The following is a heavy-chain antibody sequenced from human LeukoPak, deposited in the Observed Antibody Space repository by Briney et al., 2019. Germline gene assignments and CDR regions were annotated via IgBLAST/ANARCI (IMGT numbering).Heavy chain of an antibody. CDR3: VRGDYGDYTLFDY. J-gene: IGHJ4*02. CDR2: IYSGGNT. Sequence: GGSLRLSCTASGFTFSRYWMTWVRQAPGKGLEWVSVIYSGGNTYYADSVKGRFTISRDNSKNTLYLQMNSLRAEDTAVYYCVRGDYGDYTLFDYWGQGTLVTV. CDR1: GFTFSRYW. V-gene: IGHV3-53*01. D-gene: IGHD4-17*01.